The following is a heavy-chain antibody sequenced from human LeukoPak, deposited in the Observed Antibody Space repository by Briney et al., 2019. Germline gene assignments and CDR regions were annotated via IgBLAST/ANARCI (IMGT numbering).Heavy chain of an antibody. V-gene: IGHV3-7*03. Sequence: AGGSLRLSCAASGFTFSNYWMGWVRQAPGMGLEWVSNIKYDESENYQVRSGKGRFTVSRNNAKNSLYLQMDSPRAEDTAVYYCARLRVSSTYGMDVWGQGTTVTVSS. CDR3: ARLRVSSTYGMDV. CDR1: GFTFSNYW. D-gene: IGHD2/OR15-2a*01. J-gene: IGHJ6*02. CDR2: IKYDESEN.